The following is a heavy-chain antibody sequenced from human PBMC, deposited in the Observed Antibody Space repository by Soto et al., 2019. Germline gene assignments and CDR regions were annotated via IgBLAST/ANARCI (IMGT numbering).Heavy chain of an antibody. CDR3: AREGGKLLVRGVIITSGYGMDV. J-gene: IGHJ6*02. Sequence: QVQLQESGPGLVKPSQTLSLTCTVSGGSISSGDYYWSWIRQPPGKGLEWIGYIYYSGSTYYNPSLKSRVTISVDTSKNQFSLKLSSVTAADTAVYYCAREGGKLLVRGVIITSGYGMDVWGQGTTVTVSS. CDR2: IYYSGST. V-gene: IGHV4-30-4*01. D-gene: IGHD3-10*01. CDR1: GGSISSGDYY.